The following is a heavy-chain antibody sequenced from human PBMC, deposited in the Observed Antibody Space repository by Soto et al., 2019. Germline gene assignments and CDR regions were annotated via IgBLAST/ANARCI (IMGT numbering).Heavy chain of an antibody. Sequence: GESLKISCKGSGYSFTSYWIGWVRQMPGKGLEWMGIIYPGDPDTRYSPSFQGQVTISADKSISTAYLQWSSLKASDTAMYYCARLSDDFWSGRTYYYYYMDVWGKGTTVTVSS. CDR1: GYSFTSYW. D-gene: IGHD3-3*01. V-gene: IGHV5-51*01. J-gene: IGHJ6*03. CDR2: IYPGDPDT. CDR3: ARLSDDFWSGRTYYYYYMDV.